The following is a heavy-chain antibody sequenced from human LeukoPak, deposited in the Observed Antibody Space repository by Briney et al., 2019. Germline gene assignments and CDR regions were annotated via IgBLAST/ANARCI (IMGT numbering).Heavy chain of an antibody. V-gene: IGHV3-7*01. Sequence: GSLRLSCSASGFIFSSYWMSWVRQAPGKGLEWVAIIKQDESEKYYVDSVKGRFTISRDNAKNSLYLQMNSLRAEDTAVYYCARDHEIWGQGTMVTVSS. CDR3: ARDHEI. CDR1: GFIFSSYW. CDR2: IKQDESEK. J-gene: IGHJ3*02.